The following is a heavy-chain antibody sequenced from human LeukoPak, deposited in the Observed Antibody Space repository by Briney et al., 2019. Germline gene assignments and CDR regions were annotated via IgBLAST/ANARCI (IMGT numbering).Heavy chain of an antibody. D-gene: IGHD1-1*01. V-gene: IGHV1-69*01. CDR1: GGTFSSYA. Sequence: SVKVSCKASGGTFSSYAISWVRQAPGQGLEWMGGIIPIFGTANYAQKFQGRVTITADESTSTAYMELSRLRSDDTAVYYCAGAQLEMALLGYWGQGTLVTVSS. J-gene: IGHJ4*02. CDR2: IIPIFGTA. CDR3: AGAQLEMALLGY.